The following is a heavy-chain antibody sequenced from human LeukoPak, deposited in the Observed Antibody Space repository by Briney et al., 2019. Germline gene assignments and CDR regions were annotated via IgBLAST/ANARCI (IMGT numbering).Heavy chain of an antibody. D-gene: IGHD3-9*01. Sequence: SETLSLTCAVYGGSFSGYYWSWIRQPPGKGLEWIGSIYYSGSTYYNPSLKSRVTISVDTSKNQFSLKLSSVTAADTAVYYCARQVEGYFDWSQGTLVTVSS. CDR3: ARQVEGYFD. V-gene: IGHV4-34*01. CDR2: IYYSGST. J-gene: IGHJ4*02. CDR1: GGSFSGYY.